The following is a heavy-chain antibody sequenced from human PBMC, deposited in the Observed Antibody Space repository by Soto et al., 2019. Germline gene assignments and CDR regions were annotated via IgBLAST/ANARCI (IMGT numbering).Heavy chain of an antibody. CDR2: IYYSGST. J-gene: IGHJ2*01. D-gene: IGHD2-15*01. Sequence: SETLSLTCTVSGGSISSSSYYWGWIRQPPGKGLEWIGSIYYSGSTYYNPSLKSRVTISVDTSKNQFSLKLSSVTAADTAVYYCARLVGLNYWYFDLWGRGTLVTVSS. V-gene: IGHV4-39*01. CDR3: ARLVGLNYWYFDL. CDR1: GGSISSSSYY.